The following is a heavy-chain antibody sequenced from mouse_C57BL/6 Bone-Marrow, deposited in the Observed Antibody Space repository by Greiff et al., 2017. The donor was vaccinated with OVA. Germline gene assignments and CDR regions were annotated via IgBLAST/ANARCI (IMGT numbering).Heavy chain of an antibody. D-gene: IGHD1-1*01. V-gene: IGHV10-1*01. CDR3: VRHTLLYYGSSYDYAMDY. CDR2: IRSKSNNYAT. Sequence: EVQRVESGGGLVQPKGSLKLSCAASGFSFNTYAMNWVRQAPGKGLEWVARIRSKSNNYATYYADSVKDRFTISRDDSESMLYLQMNNLKTEDTAMYYCVRHTLLYYGSSYDYAMDYWGQGTSVTVSS. CDR1: GFSFNTYA. J-gene: IGHJ4*01.